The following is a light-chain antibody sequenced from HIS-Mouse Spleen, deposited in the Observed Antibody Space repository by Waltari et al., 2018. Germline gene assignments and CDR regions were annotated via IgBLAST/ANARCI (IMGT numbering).Light chain of an antibody. CDR3: SSYTSSSTWV. CDR2: DVS. Sequence: QSALTQPASVSGSPGQSITISCTGTSSDVGGYNYVSWYQQHPGKAPKPMIYDVSKRPSWVSHRFSGSKSGNTASLTISGLQAEDEADYYCSSYTSSSTWVFGGGTKLTVL. CDR1: SSDVGGYNY. V-gene: IGLV2-14*03. J-gene: IGLJ3*02.